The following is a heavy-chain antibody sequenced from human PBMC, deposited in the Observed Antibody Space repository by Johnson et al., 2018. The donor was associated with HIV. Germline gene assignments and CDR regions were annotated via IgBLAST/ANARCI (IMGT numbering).Heavy chain of an antibody. CDR3: AKGGAVAGTRDAFDI. CDR2: ISYDGSNK. CDR1: GFTFSSYA. J-gene: IGHJ3*02. V-gene: IGHV3-30*14. D-gene: IGHD6-19*01. Sequence: QEQLVESGGGVVQPGRSLRLSCAASGFTFSSYAVHWVRQAPGKGLEWVAIISYDGSNKYYADSVKGRFTISRDNSKNTVYLQMKSLRADDTAVYYCAKGGAVAGTRDAFDIWGQGTMVTVSS.